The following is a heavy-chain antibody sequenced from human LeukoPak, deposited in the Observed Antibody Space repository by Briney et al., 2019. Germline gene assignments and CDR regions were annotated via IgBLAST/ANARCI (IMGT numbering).Heavy chain of an antibody. J-gene: IGHJ4*02. CDR3: ARRYYGPGSHEEY. V-gene: IGHV4-39*01. Sequence: PSETLSLTCTVSGGSITISSYYSGWFRQPPGKGLEWIGTIYYSGSNYYNPSLRSRVTISVDTSKNQFSLRLSSVTAADTGVYYCARRYYGPGSHEEYWGQGTLVTVSS. D-gene: IGHD3-10*01. CDR2: IYYSGSN. CDR1: GGSITISSYY.